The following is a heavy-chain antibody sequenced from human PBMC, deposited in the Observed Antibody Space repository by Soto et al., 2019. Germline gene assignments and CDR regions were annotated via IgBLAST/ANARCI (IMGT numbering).Heavy chain of an antibody. Sequence: QVRLVQSGAEVKEPGDSVRVSCEASGYTFTAYHIHWVRQAPGQGLEWMGWINPKFGDTGYAQDFQGRVSMTSDMSISTVYMDLSRLSSDDTAIYYCARNMDYYYGRGSGNGYGVWGQGTTVTVFS. CDR1: GYTFTAYH. V-gene: IGHV1-2*02. CDR2: INPKFGDT. D-gene: IGHD3-10*02. J-gene: IGHJ6*02. CDR3: ARNMDYYYGRGSGNGYGV.